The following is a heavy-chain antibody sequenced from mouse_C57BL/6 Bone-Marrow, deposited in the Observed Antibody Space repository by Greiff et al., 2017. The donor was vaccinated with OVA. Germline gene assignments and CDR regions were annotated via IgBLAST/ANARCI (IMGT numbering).Heavy chain of an antibody. Sequence: VKLMESGAELVRPGASVTLSCKASGYTFTDYEMHWVKQTPVHGLEWIGAIDPETGGTAYNQKFKGKAILTADKSSSTAYMELRSLTSEDSAVYYCTRSDSNYGDFDYWGQGTTLTVSS. V-gene: IGHV1-15*01. CDR3: TRSDSNYGDFDY. CDR1: GYTFTDYE. CDR2: IDPETGGT. D-gene: IGHD2-5*01. J-gene: IGHJ2*01.